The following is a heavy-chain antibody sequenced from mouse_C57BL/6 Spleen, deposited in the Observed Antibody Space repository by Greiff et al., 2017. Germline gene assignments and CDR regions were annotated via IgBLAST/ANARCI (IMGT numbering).Heavy chain of an antibody. Sequence: EVQLQQSGGGLVQPGGSMKLSCVASGFTFSNYWMNWVRQSPEKGLEWVAQIRLKSDNYATHYAESLKGRFTISRDDSKSSVYLQMNNLRAEDTGIYYCTGGYFDVWGTGTTVTVSS. J-gene: IGHJ1*03. CDR2: IRLKSDNYAT. CDR1: GFTFSNYW. V-gene: IGHV6-3*01. CDR3: TGGYFDV.